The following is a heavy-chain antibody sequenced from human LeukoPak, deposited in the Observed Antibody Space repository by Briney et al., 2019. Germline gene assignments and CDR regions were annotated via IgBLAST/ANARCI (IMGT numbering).Heavy chain of an antibody. CDR1: GFPFSNAW. D-gene: IGHD2-15*01. CDR3: VGYCSGGNCPNAFDI. CDR2: IKSKTDGGTT. J-gene: IGHJ3*02. V-gene: IGHV3-15*01. Sequence: GSLRLSCAAPGFPFSNAWMSWVRQAPGNGLGWLGRIKSKTDGGTTDYAAPVKGRFTISRDDSKNTLYLQMNSLKTEDTAVYYCVGYCSGGNCPNAFDIWGQGTMVTVSS.